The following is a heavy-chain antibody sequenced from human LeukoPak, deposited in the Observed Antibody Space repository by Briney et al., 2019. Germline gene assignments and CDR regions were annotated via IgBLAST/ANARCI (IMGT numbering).Heavy chain of an antibody. V-gene: IGHV3-30*02. CDR2: MRFDGSYK. CDR1: GFTFSSYG. J-gene: IGHJ6*03. CDR3: ARGPRQTRGYCSSTSCYYYYYMDV. Sequence: PGGSLRLSCAASGFTFSSYGMHWVRQAPGKGLEWVAFMRFDGSYKYFADSVKGRFTISRDNAKNSLYLQMNSLRAEDTAVYYCARGPRQTRGYCSSTSCYYYYYMDVWGKGTTVTVSS. D-gene: IGHD2-2*01.